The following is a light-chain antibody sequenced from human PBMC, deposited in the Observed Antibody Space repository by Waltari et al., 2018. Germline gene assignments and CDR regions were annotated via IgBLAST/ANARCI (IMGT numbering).Light chain of an antibody. J-gene: IGLJ1*01. V-gene: IGLV3-1*01. CDR1: KLGDKY. CDR2: QDS. Sequence: SYELTQPPSVSVSPGQTASITCSGDKLGDKYACWYQQKPGQSPVLVIYQDSKRPSGIPERFSGSNSWNTATLTISGTQAMDEADYYCQAWDSSIPVFGTGTKVTVL. CDR3: QAWDSSIPV.